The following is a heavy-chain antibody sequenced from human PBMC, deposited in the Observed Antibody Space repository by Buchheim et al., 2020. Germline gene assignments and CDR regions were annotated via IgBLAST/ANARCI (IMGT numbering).Heavy chain of an antibody. CDR1: GFNFSTYH. D-gene: IGHD5-24*01. Sequence: EVQLVESGGGLVQPGGSLRLSCAGSGFNFSTYHMNWVRQAPGKGLEWVSYIGSRSSIIYYADSVKGRFTISRDNAKNSLYLQMNSLRAEDTAVYYCASKMTGGYYFDYWGQGTL. V-gene: IGHV3-48*04. CDR3: ASKMTGGYYFDY. CDR2: IGSRSSII. J-gene: IGHJ4*02.